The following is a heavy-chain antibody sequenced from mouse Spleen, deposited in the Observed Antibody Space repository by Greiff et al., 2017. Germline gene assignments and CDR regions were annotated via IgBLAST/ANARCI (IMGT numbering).Heavy chain of an antibody. J-gene: IGHJ3*01. CDR1: GYTFTSYW. CDR2: IHPNSGST. CDR3: EANWDAWFAY. V-gene: IGHV1-64*01. D-gene: IGHD4-1*01. Sequence: QVQLKQPGAELVKPGASVKLSCKASGYTFTSYWMHWVKQRPGQGLEWIGMIHPNSGSTNYNEKFKSKATLTVDKSSSTAYMQLSSLTSEDSAVYYCEANWDAWFAYWGQGTLVTVSA.